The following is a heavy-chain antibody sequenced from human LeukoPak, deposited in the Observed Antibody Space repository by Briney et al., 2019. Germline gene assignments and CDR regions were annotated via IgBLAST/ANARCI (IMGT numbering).Heavy chain of an antibody. V-gene: IGHV3-30*03. D-gene: IGHD3-9*01. Sequence: GGTLRLSCAASGFTFSSYGMSWVRQAPGKGLEWVAVISYDGSNKYYADSVKGRFTISRDNSKNALYLQMNSLRAEDTAVYYCARDRLRYFDWLFVFDYWGQGTLVTVSS. J-gene: IGHJ4*02. CDR2: ISYDGSNK. CDR1: GFTFSSYG. CDR3: ARDRLRYFDWLFVFDY.